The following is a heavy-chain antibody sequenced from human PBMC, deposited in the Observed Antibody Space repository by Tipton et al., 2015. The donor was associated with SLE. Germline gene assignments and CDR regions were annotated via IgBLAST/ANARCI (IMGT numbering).Heavy chain of an antibody. D-gene: IGHD3-10*01. CDR3: ARDRGYYFDY. J-gene: IGHJ4*02. V-gene: IGHV3-30*04. CDR1: GFTFSSYA. CDR2: ISYDGSNK. Sequence: SLRLSCAASGFTFSSYAMHWVRQAPGKGLEWVAVISYDGSNKYYADSVKGRFTISRDNSKNTLYLQMNSLRAEDTAVYYCARDRGYYFDYWGQGTLVTVSS.